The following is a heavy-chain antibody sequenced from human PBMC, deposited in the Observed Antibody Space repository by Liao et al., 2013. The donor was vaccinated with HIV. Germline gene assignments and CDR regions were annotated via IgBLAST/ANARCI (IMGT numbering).Heavy chain of an antibody. J-gene: IGHJ5*02. V-gene: IGHV4-4*07. D-gene: IGHD1-26*01. CDR3: ARGRRVGATWWSDPWGQGSLGATWWSDP. Sequence: QVQLQESGPGLVKPSETLSLICNVSGVSISDYHWDWVRQPAGKGLEWIGRIHASGTTDYNPSLKSRLSLSIDTSKNLFSLNVTSVTAADSAIYFCARGRRVGATWWSDPWGQGSLGATWWSDPWGQGILVTVSS. CDR2: IHASGTT. CDR1: GVSISDYH.